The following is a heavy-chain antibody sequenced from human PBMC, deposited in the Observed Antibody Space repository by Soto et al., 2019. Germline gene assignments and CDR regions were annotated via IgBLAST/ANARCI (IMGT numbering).Heavy chain of an antibody. Sequence: ASVKVSCKASGYTFTSYDINWVRQATGQGLEWMGWMNPNSGNTGYAQKFQGRVTMTRNTSISTAYMELSSLRSEDTAVYYCARGGYGDYALGDYYYYGMDVWGQGTTVTVSS. CDR3: ARGGYGDYALGDYYYYGMDV. CDR1: GYTFTSYD. D-gene: IGHD4-17*01. V-gene: IGHV1-8*01. CDR2: MNPNSGNT. J-gene: IGHJ6*02.